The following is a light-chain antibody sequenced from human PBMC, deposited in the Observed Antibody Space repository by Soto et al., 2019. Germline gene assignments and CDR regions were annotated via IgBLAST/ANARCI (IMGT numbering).Light chain of an antibody. CDR2: DAS. Sequence: EIVMTQSPVTLSVSPGDTATLSCRASQSVRRNLAWYQQKTGQAPRLLIYDASTRATGIPARFSGSGSGTEFTLTISSLQSEDFAVYYCQQYNNWPPWWTFGQGTKVDIK. CDR3: QQYNNWPPWWT. CDR1: QSVRRN. J-gene: IGKJ1*01. V-gene: IGKV3-15*01.